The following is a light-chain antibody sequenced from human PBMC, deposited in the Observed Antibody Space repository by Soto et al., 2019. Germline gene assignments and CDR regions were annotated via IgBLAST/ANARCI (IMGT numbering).Light chain of an antibody. J-gene: IGKJ5*01. CDR2: GAS. CDR1: QSVSRR. Sequence: EIVLTQSPGTLSLSPGGRATLSCRASQSVSRRLAWYQHRPGQSPRLLISGASMRASGVPVRFSGSGSGTDFTLTISRLEPEDFAVYYCQHYGETPLPFGLGTRLEV. V-gene: IGKV3-20*01. CDR3: QHYGETPLP.